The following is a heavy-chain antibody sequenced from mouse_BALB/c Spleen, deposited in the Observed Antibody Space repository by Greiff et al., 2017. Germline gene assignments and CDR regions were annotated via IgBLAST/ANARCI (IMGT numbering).Heavy chain of an antibody. CDR2: ISSGGGST. CDR3: ARHAGRYGAMDY. J-gene: IGHJ4*01. Sequence: EVKLMESGGGLVKPGGSLKLSCAASGFAFSSYDMSWVRQTPEKRLEWVAYISSGGGSTYYPDTVKGRFTISRDNAKNTLYLQMSSLKSEDTAMYYCARHAGRYGAMDYWGQGTSVTVSS. D-gene: IGHD2-14*01. CDR1: GFAFSSYD. V-gene: IGHV5-12-1*01.